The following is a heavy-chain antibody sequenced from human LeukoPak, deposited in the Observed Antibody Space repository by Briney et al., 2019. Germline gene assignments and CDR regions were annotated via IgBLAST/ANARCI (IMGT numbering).Heavy chain of an antibody. CDR1: GGSFSGYY. Sequence: PSEALSLTCAVYGGSFSGYYWSWIRQPPGKGLEWIGEINHSGSTNYNPSLKSRVTISVDTSKNQFSLKLSSVTAADTAVYYCARLPGGDWGQGTLVTVSS. CDR3: ARLPGGD. V-gene: IGHV4-34*01. CDR2: INHSGST. J-gene: IGHJ4*02. D-gene: IGHD3-10*01.